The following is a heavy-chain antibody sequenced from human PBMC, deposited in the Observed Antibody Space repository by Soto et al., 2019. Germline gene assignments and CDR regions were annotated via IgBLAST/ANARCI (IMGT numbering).Heavy chain of an antibody. CDR2: IIPIFGTA. D-gene: IGHD2-2*01. CDR3: ARRDVVVPAAITLDYYYYYGMDV. Sequence: SVKVSCRASGGTCSSYANIWVRQAPGQGLELMGGIIPIFGTANYAQKFQGRVTITADESTSTAYMELSSLRSEDPAVYYCARRDVVVPAAITLDYYYYYGMDVWGQGTTVTVS. V-gene: IGHV1-69*13. CDR1: GGTCSSYA. J-gene: IGHJ6*02.